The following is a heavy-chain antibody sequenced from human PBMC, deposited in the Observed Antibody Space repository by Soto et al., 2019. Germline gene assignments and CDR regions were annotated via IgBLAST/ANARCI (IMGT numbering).Heavy chain of an antibody. V-gene: IGHV3-21*01. CDR2: ISSSSSYI. J-gene: IGHJ4*02. D-gene: IGHD4-17*01. CDR3: ARVDPSTGSLY. CDR1: GFTFTTAW. Sequence: GGSLRLSCAASGFTFTTAWINWVRQAPGKGLEWVSSISSSSSYIYYADSVKGRFTISRDNAKNSLYLQMNSLRAEDTAVYYCARVDPSTGSLYWGQGTLVTVSS.